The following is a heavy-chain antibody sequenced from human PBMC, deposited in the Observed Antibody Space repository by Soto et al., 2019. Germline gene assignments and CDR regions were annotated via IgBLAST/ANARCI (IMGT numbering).Heavy chain of an antibody. D-gene: IGHD7-27*01. V-gene: IGHV3-23*01. J-gene: IGHJ4*02. CDR2: ISGSGGST. CDR3: AKGLTGDQAFDY. CDR1: GFTFSSYA. Sequence: GGSLRLSCAASGFTFSSYAVSWVRQAPGKGLEWVSAISGSGGSTYYADSVKGRFTISRDNSKNTLYLQMNSLRAEDTAVYYCAKGLTGDQAFDYWGQGTLVTVSS.